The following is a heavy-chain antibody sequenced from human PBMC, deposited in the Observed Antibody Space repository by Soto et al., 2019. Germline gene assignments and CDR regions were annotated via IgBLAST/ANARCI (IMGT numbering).Heavy chain of an antibody. D-gene: IGHD6-6*01. J-gene: IGHJ4*02. CDR3: ARHRSPSPPFDY. Sequence: SETLSLTCAVYGGSFSGYYWSWIRQPPGKGLEWIGEINHSGSTNYNPSLKSRVTISVDTSKNQFSLKLSSVTAADTAVYYCARHRSPSPPFDYWGQGTLVTVSS. CDR1: GGSFSGYY. CDR2: INHSGST. V-gene: IGHV4-34*01.